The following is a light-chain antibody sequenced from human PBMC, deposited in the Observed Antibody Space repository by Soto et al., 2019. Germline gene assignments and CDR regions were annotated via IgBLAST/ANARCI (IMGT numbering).Light chain of an antibody. CDR1: QTISSW. V-gene: IGKV1-5*03. Sequence: DIQMTQSPSTLSGSVGDRVTITCRASQTISSWLAWYQQKPGKAPKLLIYKASTLKSGVPSRFSGSGSGTEFTLTISSLQPDDFATYYCQQHNSYPLTVGGGTKVDSK. J-gene: IGKJ4*01. CDR3: QQHNSYPLT. CDR2: KAS.